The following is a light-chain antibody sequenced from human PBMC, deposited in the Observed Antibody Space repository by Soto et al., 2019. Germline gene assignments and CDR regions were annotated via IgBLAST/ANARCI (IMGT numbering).Light chain of an antibody. CDR1: STDVGNYNY. Sequence: QSALTQPPSASGSPGQSLTIPCTGTSTDVGNYNYVSWYQQHPGKAPKLMISDVNRRPSGVPDRFSGSKSGNTASLTVSGLQAEDEADYYCSSYAGSNNWVFGGGTKVTVL. CDR3: SSYAGSNNWV. V-gene: IGLV2-8*01. J-gene: IGLJ3*02. CDR2: DVN.